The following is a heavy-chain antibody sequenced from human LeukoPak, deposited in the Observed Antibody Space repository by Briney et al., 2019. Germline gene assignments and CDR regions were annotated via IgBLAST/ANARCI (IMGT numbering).Heavy chain of an antibody. CDR2: IYYSGST. CDR1: GGSISSYY. D-gene: IGHD6-13*01. J-gene: IGHJ1*01. Sequence: PSETLSLTCTVSGGSISSYYWSWIRQPPGKGLEWIGYIYYSGSTNYNPSLKSRVTISVDTSKNQFSLKLSSVTAADTAVYYCARARTYSSSWYGYFQHWGQGTLVTVSS. CDR3: ARARTYSSSWYGYFQH. V-gene: IGHV4-59*01.